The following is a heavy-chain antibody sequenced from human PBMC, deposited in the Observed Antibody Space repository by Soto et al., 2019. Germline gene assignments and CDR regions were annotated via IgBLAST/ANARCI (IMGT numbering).Heavy chain of an antibody. Sequence: EVQLLESGGGLVQPGGSLRLSCAASGFTFSSYAMSWVRQAPGKGLEWVSAISGSGGSTYYADSVKGRFTISRDNSKHPLYLQMNSLRAEDTAVYYCAKRGDTDGDYGHFDYWGQGTLVTVSS. CDR3: AKRGDTDGDYGHFDY. J-gene: IGHJ4*02. CDR1: GFTFSSYA. CDR2: ISGSGGST. V-gene: IGHV3-23*01. D-gene: IGHD4-17*01.